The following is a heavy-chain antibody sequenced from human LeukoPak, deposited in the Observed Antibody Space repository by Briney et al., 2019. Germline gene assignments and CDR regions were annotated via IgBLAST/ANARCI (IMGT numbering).Heavy chain of an antibody. Sequence: GGSLRLSCAASGFTVSSNYMSWVRQAPGKGLEWVSVIYSGGSTYYADSVKGRFTNSRDNSKNTLYLQMNSLRAEDTAVYYCARAEGSSTWFEHWGQGTLVTVSS. CDR2: IYSGGST. J-gene: IGHJ1*01. V-gene: IGHV3-53*01. CDR3: ARAEGSSTWFEH. CDR1: GFTVSSNY. D-gene: IGHD2-2*01.